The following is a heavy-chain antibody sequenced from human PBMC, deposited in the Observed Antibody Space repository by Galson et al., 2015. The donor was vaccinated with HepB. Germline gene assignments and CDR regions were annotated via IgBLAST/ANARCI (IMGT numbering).Heavy chain of an antibody. CDR2: FGYIGGGT. J-gene: IGHJ2*01. Sequence: LRLSCAASGFTFNTYDMTWVRQAPGKGLEWVSSFGYIGGGTTYADSVKGRFTISRDNSKTTLYLQMNSLRADDTAVYYCAKVLVSWYFDLWGRGTLVTVSS. V-gene: IGHV3-23*01. CDR1: GFTFNTYD. CDR3: AKVLVSWYFDL.